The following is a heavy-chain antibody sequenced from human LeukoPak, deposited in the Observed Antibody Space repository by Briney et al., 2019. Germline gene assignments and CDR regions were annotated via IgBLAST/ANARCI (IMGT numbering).Heavy chain of an antibody. Sequence: PGGSLRLSWAASGFTFDDYGMSWVRQAPGKGLEWVSGINWNGGSTGYADSVKGRFTISRDNAKNSLYLQMNSLRAEDTALYYCARVLPPSSGWYDAFDIWGQGTMVTVSS. CDR2: INWNGGST. D-gene: IGHD6-19*01. J-gene: IGHJ3*02. CDR1: GFTFDDYG. CDR3: ARVLPPSSGWYDAFDI. V-gene: IGHV3-20*04.